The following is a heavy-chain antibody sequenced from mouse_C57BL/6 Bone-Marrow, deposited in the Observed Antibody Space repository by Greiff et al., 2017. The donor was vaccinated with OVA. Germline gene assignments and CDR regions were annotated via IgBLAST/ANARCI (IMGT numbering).Heavy chain of an antibody. J-gene: IGHJ1*03. CDR2: VYPYNGGT. D-gene: IGHD1-1*01. V-gene: IGHV1-36*01. CDR3: ARGSTTVVATSYWYFDV. CDR1: GFTFTDYY. Sequence: EVQLQQSGPVLVKPGPSVKISCKASGFTFTDYYMHWVKQSHGKSLEWIGLVYPYNGGTSYNQKFKGKATLTVDTSSSTAYMELNSLTSEDSAVYYCARGSTTVVATSYWYFDVWGTGTTVTVSS.